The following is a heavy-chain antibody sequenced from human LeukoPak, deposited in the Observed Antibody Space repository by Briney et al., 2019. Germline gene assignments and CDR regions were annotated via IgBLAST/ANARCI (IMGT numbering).Heavy chain of an antibody. D-gene: IGHD2-2*01. V-gene: IGHV3-20*04. Sequence: PGGSLRLSCAASGFTFDDYGMSWVRQAPGKGVEWVSGINWNGGSTGYADSVKGRFTISRDNAKNSLYLQMNSLRAEDTALYYCARARGYCSSTSCSLFDYWGQGTLVTVSS. CDR3: ARARGYCSSTSCSLFDY. CDR2: INWNGGST. J-gene: IGHJ4*02. CDR1: GFTFDDYG.